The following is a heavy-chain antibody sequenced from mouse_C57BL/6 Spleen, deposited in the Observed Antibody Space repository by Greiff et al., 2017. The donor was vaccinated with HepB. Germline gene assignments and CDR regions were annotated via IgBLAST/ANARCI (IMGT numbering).Heavy chain of an antibody. D-gene: IGHD2-5*01. Sequence: EVKVVESGGDLVKPGGSLKLSCAASGFTFSSYGMSWVRQTPDKRLEWVATISSGGSYTYYPDSVKGRFTISRDNAKNTLYLQMSSLKSEDTAMYYCASPAYYSNPWFAYWGQGTLVTVSA. CDR3: ASPAYYSNPWFAY. CDR1: GFTFSSYG. V-gene: IGHV5-6*01. CDR2: ISSGGSYT. J-gene: IGHJ3*01.